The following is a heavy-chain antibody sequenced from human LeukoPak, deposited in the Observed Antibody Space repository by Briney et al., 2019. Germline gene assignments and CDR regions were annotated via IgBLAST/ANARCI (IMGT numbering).Heavy chain of an antibody. CDR3: VTEYFEWLLDVDS. D-gene: IGHD3-9*01. J-gene: IGHJ4*02. CDR2: IQQDGSDK. CDR1: GFTFNNYA. V-gene: IGHV3-7*04. Sequence: HAGGSLRLSCAASGFTFNNYAMNWVRQAPGRGLEWVANIQQDGSDKNYLDSVKGRFTISRDNAKNSLYLQMSSLRAEDTAVYYCVTEYFEWLLDVDSWGQGTLVTVSS.